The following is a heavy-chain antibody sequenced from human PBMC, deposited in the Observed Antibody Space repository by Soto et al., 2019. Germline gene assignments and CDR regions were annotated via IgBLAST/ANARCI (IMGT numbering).Heavy chain of an antibody. CDR3: ARDFYDSSGYYHDAFDI. CDR2: TRNKANSYTT. Sequence: GGSLRLSCAASGFTFIDHYMDWVRQAPGKGLEWVGRTRNKANSYTTEYAASVKGRFTISRDDSKNSLYLQMNSLKTEDTAVYYCARDFYDSSGYYHDAFDIWGQGTMVTVSS. J-gene: IGHJ3*02. V-gene: IGHV3-72*01. CDR1: GFTFIDHY. D-gene: IGHD3-22*01.